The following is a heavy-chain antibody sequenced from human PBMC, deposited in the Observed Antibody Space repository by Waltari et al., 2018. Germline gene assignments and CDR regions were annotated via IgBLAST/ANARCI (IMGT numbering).Heavy chain of an antibody. J-gene: IGHJ4*02. Sequence: EVQLLESGGGLVQPGGSLRLSCAASGFTFSSYAMSWVRQAPGKGLEWVSAISGSGGSTDYADSGKGRFTISRDNSKNTLYLQMNSLRAEDTAVYYCAKEGLGVDCSSTSCYPGDYWGQGTLVTVSS. CDR3: AKEGLGVDCSSTSCYPGDY. CDR2: ISGSGGST. CDR1: GFTFSSYA. D-gene: IGHD2-2*01. V-gene: IGHV3-23*01.